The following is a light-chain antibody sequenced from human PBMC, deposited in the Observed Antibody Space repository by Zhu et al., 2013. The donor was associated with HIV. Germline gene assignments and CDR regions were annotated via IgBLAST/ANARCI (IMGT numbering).Light chain of an antibody. CDR1: SSNIGAGYD. CDR2: RNS. J-gene: IGLJ2*01. CDR3: GTWDNSLSVVV. V-gene: IGLV1-40*01. Sequence: QSVLTQPPSVSGAPGQRVTISCTGSSSNIGAGYDVHWYQQLPGTAPKLLIYRNSNRPSGVPDRFSGSKSGTSATLGITGLQTGDEADYYCGTWDNSLSVVVFGGGTIVTVL.